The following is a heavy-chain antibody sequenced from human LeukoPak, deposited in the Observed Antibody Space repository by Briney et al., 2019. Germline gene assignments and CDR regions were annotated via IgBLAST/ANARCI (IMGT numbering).Heavy chain of an antibody. Sequence: GGSLRLSCAASGFTFSSYAMSWVRQAPGEGLEWVSAISGSGGSTYYADSVKGRFTISRDNSKNTPYLQMNSLRAEDTAVYYCAKWAALGGTTPSLFLDYWGQGTLVTVSS. CDR3: AKWAALGGTTPSLFLDY. CDR2: ISGSGGST. V-gene: IGHV3-23*01. J-gene: IGHJ4*02. D-gene: IGHD1-7*01. CDR1: GFTFSSYA.